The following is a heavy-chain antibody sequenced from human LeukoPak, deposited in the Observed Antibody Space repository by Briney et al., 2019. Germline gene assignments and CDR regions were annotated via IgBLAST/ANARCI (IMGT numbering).Heavy chain of an antibody. Sequence: PSETLSLTCTVSGGSISSYYWSWIRQPPGKGLEWIGYIYYSGSTNYNPSLKSRVTISVDTSKNQFSLKLSSVTAADTAVYYCARGGGIVVVVAATSTYLYNWFDPWGQGTLVTVSS. J-gene: IGHJ5*02. CDR3: ARGGGIVVVVAATSTYLYNWFDP. V-gene: IGHV4-59*01. CDR1: GGSISSYY. CDR2: IYYSGST. D-gene: IGHD2-15*01.